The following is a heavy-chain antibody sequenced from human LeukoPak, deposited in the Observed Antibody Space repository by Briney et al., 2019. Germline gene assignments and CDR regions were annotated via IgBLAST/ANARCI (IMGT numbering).Heavy chain of an antibody. CDR2: INHSGST. J-gene: IGHJ4*02. D-gene: IGHD3-22*01. CDR3: ARGKIGYYYDSSGYYPHTDFDY. V-gene: IGHV4-34*01. Sequence: PGGSLRLSCAASGFTFSDYYMSWIRQPPGKGLEWIGEINHSGSTNYNPSLKSRVTISVDTSKNQFSLKLSSVTAADTAVYYCARGKIGYYYDSSGYYPHTDFDYWGQGTLVTVSS. CDR1: GFTFSDYY.